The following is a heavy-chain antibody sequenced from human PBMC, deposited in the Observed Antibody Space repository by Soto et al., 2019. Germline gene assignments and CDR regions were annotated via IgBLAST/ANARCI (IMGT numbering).Heavy chain of an antibody. CDR3: AAGGGLPRYY. D-gene: IGHD5-12*01. J-gene: IGHJ4*02. V-gene: IGHV4-30-2*01. CDR2: IYHSGST. Sequence: QLQLQESGSGLVKPSQTLSLTCAVSGGSISSGGYSWSWIRQPAGKGLEWIGYIYHSGSTYYNPSLKSRDTIPVDRSKNQFSLKLSSVTAADTAVYYCAAGGGLPRYYWGQGTLVTVSS. CDR1: GGSISSGGYS.